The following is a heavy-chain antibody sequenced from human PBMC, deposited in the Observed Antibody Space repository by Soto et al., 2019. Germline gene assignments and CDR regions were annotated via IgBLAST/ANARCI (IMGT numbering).Heavy chain of an antibody. V-gene: IGHV3-23*01. D-gene: IGHD3-3*01. CDR2: ISASGGTT. CDR3: ARARGYDFWRGYRKYYFDY. J-gene: IGHJ4*02. Sequence: GRSLRLSCAASELTFIDYAMSWIRQAPGKGLEWVSAISASGGTTYYADSVRGWVTRTRGTSISTAYMELCRLRSDDTAVYYCARARGYDFWRGYRKYYFDYWGQGTLVTVSS. CDR1: ELTFIDYA.